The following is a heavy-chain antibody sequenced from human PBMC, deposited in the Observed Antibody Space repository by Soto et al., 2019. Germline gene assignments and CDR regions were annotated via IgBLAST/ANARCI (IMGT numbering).Heavy chain of an antibody. CDR3: ATRGLLGTYGDYEGYYYYGMDV. CDR1: GGTFSSYA. V-gene: IGHV1-69*06. CDR2: IIPIFGTA. Sequence: QVQLVQSGAEVKKPGSSVKVSCKASGGTFSSYAISWVRQAPGQGLEWMGGIIPIFGTANYAQKFQGRVTITADKSTSTAYMELSSLRSEDTAVYYCATRGLLGTYGDYEGYYYYGMDVWGQGTTVTVSS. J-gene: IGHJ6*02. D-gene: IGHD4-17*01.